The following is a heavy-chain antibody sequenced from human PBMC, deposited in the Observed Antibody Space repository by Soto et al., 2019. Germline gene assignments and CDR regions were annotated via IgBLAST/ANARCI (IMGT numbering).Heavy chain of an antibody. J-gene: IGHJ3*02. D-gene: IGHD3-22*01. CDR3: ARDGTMIYAFDI. CDR2: TYYRSKWYN. V-gene: IGHV6-1*01. Sequence: WVRQAPSRGLEWLGRTYYRSKWYNDYAVSVKSRITINPDTSKNQFSLQLNSVTPEDTAVYYCARDGTMIYAFDIWGQGTMVTVSS.